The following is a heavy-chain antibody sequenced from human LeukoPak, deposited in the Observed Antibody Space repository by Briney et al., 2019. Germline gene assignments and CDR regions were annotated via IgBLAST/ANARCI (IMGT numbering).Heavy chain of an antibody. V-gene: IGHV1-18*01. Sequence: GASVKVSCRASGYTFISYKISWVRQAPGQGLEWMGWISAYNGNTNYAQNLQGRVTMTTDTTTSTAYMELRSLRSDDTAVYYCAREMAYYDTSGYRNFDYWGQGTLVTVSS. CDR3: AREMAYYDTSGYRNFDY. CDR2: ISAYNGNT. CDR1: GYTFISYK. J-gene: IGHJ4*02. D-gene: IGHD3-22*01.